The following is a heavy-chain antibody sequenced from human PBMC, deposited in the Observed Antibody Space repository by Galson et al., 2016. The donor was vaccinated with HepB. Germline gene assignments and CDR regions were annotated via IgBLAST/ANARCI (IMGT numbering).Heavy chain of an antibody. V-gene: IGHV1-18*01. Sequence: SVKVSCKASGYTFTSYGISWVRQAPGQGLEWMGWISAYNGNANYAQKLRGRVTMTTDTSTSTVYMELRSLRSDDTAVYYCARDAVSENYYFLDYWGQGTLVTVSS. J-gene: IGHJ4*02. D-gene: IGHD1-26*01. CDR1: GYTFTSYG. CDR3: ARDAVSENYYFLDY. CDR2: ISAYNGNA.